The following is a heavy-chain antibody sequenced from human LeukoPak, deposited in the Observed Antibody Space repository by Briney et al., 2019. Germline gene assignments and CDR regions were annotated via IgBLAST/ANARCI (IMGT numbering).Heavy chain of an antibody. D-gene: IGHD3-22*01. CDR2: ISGSGGST. J-gene: IGHJ3*02. CDR3: ARERSDGCGLQDAFDI. CDR1: GFTFSSYA. Sequence: GGSLRLSCAASGFTFSSYAMSWVRQAPGKGLEWVSAISGSGGSTYYADSVKGRFTISRDKSKNTLYLQMKRLRAEDTAVYDCARERSDGCGLQDAFDIWVQGTMVTVSA. V-gene: IGHV3-23*01.